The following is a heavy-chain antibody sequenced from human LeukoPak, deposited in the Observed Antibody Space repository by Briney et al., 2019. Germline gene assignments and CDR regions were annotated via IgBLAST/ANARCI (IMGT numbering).Heavy chain of an antibody. Sequence: PSETLSLTCTVSGGSISSYYWSWIRQPAGKGLEWIGRIYTSGSTNYNPSLKSRVTMSVDTSKNQFSLKLSSVTAADTAVYYCAGYRAGGDCGGDCYYYWGQGTLVTVSS. J-gene: IGHJ4*02. CDR3: AGYRAGGDCGGDCYYY. CDR2: IYTSGST. V-gene: IGHV4-4*07. D-gene: IGHD2-21*02. CDR1: GGSISSYY.